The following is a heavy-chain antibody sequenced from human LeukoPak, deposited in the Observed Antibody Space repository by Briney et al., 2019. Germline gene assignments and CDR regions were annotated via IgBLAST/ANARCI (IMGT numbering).Heavy chain of an antibody. D-gene: IGHD3-3*01. Sequence: GGSLTLSCVASGFDFNNYDLHWVRQAPGKGLEWVAFIKFHGHETFYADSVEGRFTISRDNAKNSLYLQMNSLRAEDTAVYYCASQNPDGRFLEWLPTPPDYWGQGTLVTVSS. CDR2: IKFHGHET. CDR3: ASQNPDGRFLEWLPTPPDY. CDR1: GFDFNNYD. V-gene: IGHV3-30*12. J-gene: IGHJ4*02.